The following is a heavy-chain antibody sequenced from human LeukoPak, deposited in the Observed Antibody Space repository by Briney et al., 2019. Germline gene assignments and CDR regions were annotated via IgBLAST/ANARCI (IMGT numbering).Heavy chain of an antibody. CDR2: IYYSGST. V-gene: IGHV4-59*12. J-gene: IGHJ5*02. CDR3: ARGRSLHLFDP. Sequence: SETLSLTCTVSGGSISSYYWSWIRQPPGKGLEWIGYIYYSGSTNYNPSLKSRVTISVDTSKNQFSLKLSSVTAADTAVYYCARGRSLHLFDPWGQGTLVTVSS. D-gene: IGHD5-24*01. CDR1: GGSISSYY.